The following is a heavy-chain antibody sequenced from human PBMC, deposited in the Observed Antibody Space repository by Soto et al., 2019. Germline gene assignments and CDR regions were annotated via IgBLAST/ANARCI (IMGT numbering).Heavy chain of an antibody. CDR1: NGSISSSDYY. J-gene: IGHJ5*02. CDR2: IYYSGSI. V-gene: IGHV4-39*01. D-gene: IGHD6-13*01. Sequence: PSETLSLTCTVSNGSISSSDYYWGWIRQPPGKGLEWIATIYYSGSIYYNPSLKGRISISVDTSKNQFSLKLSSVTAADTSVYYCVRHRDSRGSWYGVDPWGQGTLVTGSS. CDR3: VRHRDSRGSWYGVDP.